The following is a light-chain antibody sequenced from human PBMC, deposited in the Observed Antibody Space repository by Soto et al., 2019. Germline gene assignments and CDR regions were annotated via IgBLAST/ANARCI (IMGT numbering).Light chain of an antibody. V-gene: IGLV2-11*01. Sequence: QSVLTQPRSVSGSPGQSVTISCTGTSSDVGGYNYVSWYQQHPGKAPKLMIYDVSKWPSGVPDRFSGSKSGNTASLTLSGLQAEDEADYYCCSYAGSYTLVFGGGSKQTVL. CDR3: CSYAGSYTLV. CDR1: SSDVGGYNY. J-gene: IGLJ2*01. CDR2: DVS.